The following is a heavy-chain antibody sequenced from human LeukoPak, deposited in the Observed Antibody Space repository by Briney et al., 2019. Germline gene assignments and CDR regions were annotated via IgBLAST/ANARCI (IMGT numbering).Heavy chain of an antibody. CDR3: AKETYPSSSWFYFGLDV. CDR2: IYYSGDT. J-gene: IGHJ6*02. Sequence: PSETLSLTCTVSGGSINSGGYYWSWIRQLPGKGLEWIGYIYYSGDTSYNPSLKSRLTISLDMSKNQFSLELTSVTAADTAVYYCAKETYPSSSWFYFGLDVWGQRTTVTVSS. CDR1: GGSINSGGYY. D-gene: IGHD6-13*01. V-gene: IGHV4-31*03.